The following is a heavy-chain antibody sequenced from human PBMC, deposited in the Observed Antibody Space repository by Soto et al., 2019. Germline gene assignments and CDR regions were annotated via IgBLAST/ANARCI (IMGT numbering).Heavy chain of an antibody. CDR1: GYSFTSYW. J-gene: IGHJ6*02. D-gene: IGHD3-10*01. V-gene: IGHV5-51*01. Sequence: PGESLKISCKGSGYSFTSYWIGWVRQMPGKGLEWMGIIYPGDSDTRYSPSFQGQVTISADKSISTAYLQWSSLKASDTAMYYCARLSDYYGSGSYYNRLYYYGMDVWGQGTTVTVSS. CDR3: ARLSDYYGSGSYYNRLYYYGMDV. CDR2: IYPGDSDT.